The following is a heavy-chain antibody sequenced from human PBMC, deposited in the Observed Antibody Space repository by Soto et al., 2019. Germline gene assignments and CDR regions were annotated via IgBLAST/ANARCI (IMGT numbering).Heavy chain of an antibody. V-gene: IGHV3-48*01. CDR2: IRRHTSVT. CDR3: ARAPVQLWPYYYYYGMDV. J-gene: IGHJ6*02. Sequence: PGGSLRLSCAASGLTLSTSSMNWVRQAPGKGLEWISYIRRHTSVTAYADSVKGRFTISRDSAKNTLYLQMDSLRAEDTAVYYCARAPVQLWPYYYYYGMDVWGQGTTVTVSS. D-gene: IGHD5-18*01. CDR1: GLTLSTSS.